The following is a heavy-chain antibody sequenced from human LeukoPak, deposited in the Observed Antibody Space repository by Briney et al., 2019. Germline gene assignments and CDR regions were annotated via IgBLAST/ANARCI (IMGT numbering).Heavy chain of an antibody. CDR1: GGSISSGGYY. CDR3: ARGLPGAFDI. CDR2: IYYSGST. Sequence: SETLSLTCTVSGGSISSGGYYWSWIRQHPGKGLEWIGYIYYSGSTYYNPSLKSRVTISVDTSKNQFSLKLSSVTAADTAAYYCARGLPGAFDIWGQGTMVTVSS. V-gene: IGHV4-31*03. J-gene: IGHJ3*02.